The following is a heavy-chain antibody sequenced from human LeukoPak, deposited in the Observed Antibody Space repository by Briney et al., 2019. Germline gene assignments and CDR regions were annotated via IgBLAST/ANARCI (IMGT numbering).Heavy chain of an antibody. V-gene: IGHV3-7*01. J-gene: IGHJ3*02. D-gene: IGHD4-17*01. CDR2: IKPDGSEK. Sequence: GGSLRLSCAASGFTFSSYWMSWVRQAPGKGLEWVANIKPDGSEKYCVDSVKGRFTISRDNAKKSPYLQMNSLRAEDTAVYYCARGDFNDYGDYVDAFEIWGQGTMVTVSA. CDR1: GFTFSSYW. CDR3: ARGDFNDYGDYVDAFEI.